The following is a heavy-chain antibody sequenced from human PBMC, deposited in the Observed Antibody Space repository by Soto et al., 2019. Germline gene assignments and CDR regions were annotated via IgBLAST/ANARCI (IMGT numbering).Heavy chain of an antibody. D-gene: IGHD3-3*01. Sequence: GESLKISCKGSGYSFTSYWIGWVRQMPGKGLEWMGIIYPGDSDTRYSPSFQGQVTISADKSISTAYLQWSSLKASDTAMYYCARSNYDFWSGLSSPPPQNWFDPWGQGTLVTV. J-gene: IGHJ5*02. V-gene: IGHV5-51*01. CDR2: IYPGDSDT. CDR3: ARSNYDFWSGLSSPPPQNWFDP. CDR1: GYSFTSYW.